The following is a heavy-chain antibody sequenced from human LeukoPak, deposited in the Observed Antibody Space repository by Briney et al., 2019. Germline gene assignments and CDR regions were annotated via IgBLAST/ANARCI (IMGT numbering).Heavy chain of an antibody. CDR1: GFSFTNNW. Sequence: GESLKISCQVSGFSFTNNWIGWVRQMPGKGLEWVGIIYPGDSDTRYSPSFQGQVTISADKSISTAYLQWSSLKASDTAMYYCARKTEGIAIDYWGQGTLVTVSS. J-gene: IGHJ4*02. V-gene: IGHV5-51*01. CDR2: IYPGDSDT. D-gene: IGHD6-13*01. CDR3: ARKTEGIAIDY.